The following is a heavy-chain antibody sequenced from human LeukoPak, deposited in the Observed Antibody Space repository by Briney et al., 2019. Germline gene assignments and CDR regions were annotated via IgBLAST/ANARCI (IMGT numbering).Heavy chain of an antibody. D-gene: IGHD1-26*01. CDR1: GFTFSSSA. Sequence: GGSLRLSCTASGFTFSSSAMHWVRQAPGKGLEWVAVISYDGSNKYYADSVKGRFTISRDNSKNTLYLQMNSLRAEDTAVYYCATKSGNYYNYWGQGSLVTVSS. CDR3: ATKSGNYYNY. V-gene: IGHV3-30-3*01. J-gene: IGHJ4*02. CDR2: ISYDGSNK.